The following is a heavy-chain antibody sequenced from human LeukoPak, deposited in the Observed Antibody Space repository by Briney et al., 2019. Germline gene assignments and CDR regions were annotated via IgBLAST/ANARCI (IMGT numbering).Heavy chain of an antibody. V-gene: IGHV1-3*01. CDR1: GYTFTSYA. J-gene: IGHJ5*02. CDR3: AMYSFDRVYDFWSGYFDP. CDR2: INAGNGNT. Sequence: ASVKVSCKASGYTFTSYAMHWVRQAPGQRLEWMGWINAGNGNTKYSQKFQGRVTITRDTSASTAYMELSSLRSEDTAVYYCAMYSFDRVYDFWSGYFDPWGQGTLVTVSS. D-gene: IGHD3-3*01.